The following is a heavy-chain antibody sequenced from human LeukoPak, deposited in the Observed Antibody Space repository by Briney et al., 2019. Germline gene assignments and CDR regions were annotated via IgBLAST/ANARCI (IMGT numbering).Heavy chain of an antibody. V-gene: IGHV3-53*01. J-gene: IGHJ4*02. D-gene: IGHD4-23*01. CDR2: IYIGGNT. CDR1: GLTVSSNY. CDR3: ATFLYGGNAGGSVGY. Sequence: PGGSLRLSCAASGLTVSSNYMSWVRQAPGKGLEWVSVIYIGGNTYYADPVKGRFTIARDNSKNTVYLQMDSLRAEDTAVYYCATFLYGGNAGGSVGYWGQGTLVTVSS.